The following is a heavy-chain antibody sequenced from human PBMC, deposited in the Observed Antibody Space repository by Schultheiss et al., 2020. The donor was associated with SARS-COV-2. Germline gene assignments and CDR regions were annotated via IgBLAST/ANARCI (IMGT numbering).Heavy chain of an antibody. J-gene: IGHJ4*02. D-gene: IGHD3-22*01. V-gene: IGHV4-30-4*01. CDR2: IYHSGST. CDR1: GGPISRGDSY. CDR3: ARSLPYYYDSSGPFDY. Sequence: SETLSLTCSVSGGPISRGDSYWTWVRQSPGKGLEWIGSIYHSGSTFYSPSLKSRLTLSVDTSKNQFSLNLSSVTPADTAVYYCARSLPYYYDSSGPFDYWGQGTLVTVSS.